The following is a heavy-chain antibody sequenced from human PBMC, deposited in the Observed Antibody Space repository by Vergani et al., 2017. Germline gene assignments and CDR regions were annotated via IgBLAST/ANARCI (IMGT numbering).Heavy chain of an antibody. V-gene: IGHV5-51*01. Sequence: EKQLVQSGSETKQPGESLKISCQAFGYIFSNFWIGWVRQRPGRGLEWMGIIYPGDSEVKSNPTFRGQVIFSVDTSVNTAYLQLRSLQASDTATYFCADGEHGSENGEALQLWGQGTNITVSS. CDR3: ADGEHGSENGEALQL. J-gene: IGHJ3*01. D-gene: IGHD3-10*01. CDR1: GYIFSNFW. CDR2: IYPGDSEV.